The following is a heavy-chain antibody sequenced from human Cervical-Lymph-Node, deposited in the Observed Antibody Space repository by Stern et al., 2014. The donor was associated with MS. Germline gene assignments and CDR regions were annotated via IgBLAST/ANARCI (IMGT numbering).Heavy chain of an antibody. D-gene: IGHD2-15*01. CDR2: IIATLGST. CDR3: ARDGGSRGTCGMDV. V-gene: IGHV1-69*06. J-gene: IGHJ6*02. CDR1: GGISGTNV. Sequence: QVQLVQSGAEVKKPGSSVKVSCKASGGISGTNVICWVRQAPGQGLEWMGGIIATLGSTNSAQKFQGRLTISADKSRTAFYMELSSLRSEDTAVYYCARDGGSRGTCGMDVWGQGTTVTVSS.